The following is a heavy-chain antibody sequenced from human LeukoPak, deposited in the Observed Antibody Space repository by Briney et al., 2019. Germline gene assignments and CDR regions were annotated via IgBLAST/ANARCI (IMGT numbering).Heavy chain of an antibody. CDR1: GFTFSSYA. Sequence: GGSLRLSRAASGFTFSSYAMHWVREAPGTGLERVAVISYDGSNKYYADSAKGRFTISRDNSKKTLCLQMRSLRGEDTAVYYCARETYSSRWTFDYWGQGTLVTVSS. CDR2: ISYDGSNK. CDR3: ARETYSSRWTFDY. D-gene: IGHD6-13*01. V-gene: IGHV3-30*04. J-gene: IGHJ4*02.